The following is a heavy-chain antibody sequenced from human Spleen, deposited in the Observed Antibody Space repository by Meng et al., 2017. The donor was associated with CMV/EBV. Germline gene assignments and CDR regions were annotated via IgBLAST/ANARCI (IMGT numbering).Heavy chain of an antibody. CDR2: IRYDGSNK. D-gene: IGHD6-13*01. CDR3: VRIAAAGTRRLDY. J-gene: IGHJ4*02. V-gene: IGHV3-30*02. Sequence: GESLKISCAASGFSFSSYAMHWVRQAPGKGLEWVAFIRYDGSNKYYADSVKGRFTISRDNSKNTLYLQMNSLRAEDTAVYYCVRIAAAGTRRLDYWGQGTLVTVSS. CDR1: GFSFSSYA.